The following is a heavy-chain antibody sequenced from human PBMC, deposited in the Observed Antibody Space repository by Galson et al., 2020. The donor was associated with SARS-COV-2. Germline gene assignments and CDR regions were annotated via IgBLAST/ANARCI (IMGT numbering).Heavy chain of an antibody. J-gene: IGHJ3*02. CDR3: AKSHVISLTMAGGFEM. CDR1: GFNFKAFA. CDR2: VSETGEHYEHT. V-gene: IGHV3-23*01. Sequence: GGSLRLSCAASGFNFKAFAMNWVRQAPGKGLEWVSAVSETGEHYEHTYYADSVKGRFTISRDNSKNTLFLEMNSLRADDTAVYYCAKSHVISLTMAGGFEMWGQGTMVTVTS. D-gene: IGHD3-10*01.